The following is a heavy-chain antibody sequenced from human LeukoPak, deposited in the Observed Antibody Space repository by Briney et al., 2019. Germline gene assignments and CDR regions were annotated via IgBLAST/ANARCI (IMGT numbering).Heavy chain of an antibody. Sequence: SETLSLTCSVSGGSVSSGSYYWSWIRQPPGKGLEWIGYIYFSGSTNYNPSLKSRVTISLDTSKNQFSLKLSSVTAADTAVYYCARARYVNSFYAFDIWGQGTLVTVSS. CDR2: IYFSGST. V-gene: IGHV4-61*01. CDR3: ARARYVNSFYAFDI. D-gene: IGHD3-9*01. J-gene: IGHJ3*02. CDR1: GGSVSSGSYY.